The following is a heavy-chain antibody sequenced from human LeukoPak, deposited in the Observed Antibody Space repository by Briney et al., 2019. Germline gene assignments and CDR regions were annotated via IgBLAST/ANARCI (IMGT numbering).Heavy chain of an antibody. D-gene: IGHD6-19*01. Sequence: GGSLRLSCAASGFTFGDYWMHWVRQAPGKGLVWVSRINSDGGSTSYAVSVKGRFTISRDNAKNTLYLQMDSLRAEDTAVYYCARATSGCYYFDYWGQGTLVTVSS. CDR3: ARATSGCYYFDY. J-gene: IGHJ4*02. CDR2: INSDGGST. CDR1: GFTFGDYW. V-gene: IGHV3-74*01.